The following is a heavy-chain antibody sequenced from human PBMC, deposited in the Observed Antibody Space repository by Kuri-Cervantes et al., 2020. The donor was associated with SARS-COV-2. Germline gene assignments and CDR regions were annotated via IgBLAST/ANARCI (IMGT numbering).Heavy chain of an antibody. Sequence: LRLSCSVSGGTISSETYDWAWIRQPAGSELEWSGDRYTGGGTNYNPSLKSRVTISVDTSKNQFSLKLNSVTAADTAVYYCARPGGFLDVWGKGTTVTVSS. CDR3: ARPGGFLDV. V-gene: IGHV4-61*09. CDR2: RYTGGGT. D-gene: IGHD4-23*01. J-gene: IGHJ6*04. CDR1: GGTISSETYD.